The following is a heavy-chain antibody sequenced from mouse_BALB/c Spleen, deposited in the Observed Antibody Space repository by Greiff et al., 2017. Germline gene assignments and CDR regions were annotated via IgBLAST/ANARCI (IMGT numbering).Heavy chain of an antibody. J-gene: IGHJ2*01. CDR3: ARPPYGYGSYFDY. CDR1: GYTFTDYN. V-gene: IGHV1S29*02. D-gene: IGHD1-2*01. Sequence: EVKLVESGPELVKPGASVKISCKASGYTFTDYNMHWVKQSHGKSLEWIGYIYPYNGGTGYNQKFKSKATLTVDNSSSTAYMELRSLTSEDSAVYYCARPPYGYGSYFDYWGQGTTLTVSS. CDR2: IYPYNGGT.